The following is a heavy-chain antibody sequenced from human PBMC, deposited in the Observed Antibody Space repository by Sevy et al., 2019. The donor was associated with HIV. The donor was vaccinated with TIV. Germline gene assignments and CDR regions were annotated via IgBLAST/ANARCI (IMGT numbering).Heavy chain of an antibody. J-gene: IGHJ4*02. D-gene: IGHD3-16*01. CDR2: IWYDGTDK. CDR3: ARYWGRDGHSIDY. CDR1: GFIFSNYA. V-gene: IGHV3-33*01. Sequence: GGSLRLSCATSGFIFSNYAMHWIRQAPGKGLEWVAVIWYDGTDKCYADSVQGRFTISRDNSKNTLYLQMNSLRVEDTAVYYCARYWGRDGHSIDYWGQGTLVTVSS.